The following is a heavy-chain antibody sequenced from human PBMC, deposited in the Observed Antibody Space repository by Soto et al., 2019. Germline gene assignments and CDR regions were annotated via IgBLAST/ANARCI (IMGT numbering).Heavy chain of an antibody. CDR3: ARSTYCNGGSCYPQY. D-gene: IGHD2-15*01. Sequence: PGGSLRLSCEGPGFTFSDYGFHWVRQAPGKGLEWVAMISYDGSDRYDRDSVKGRFTISRDDSKNTVFLQMNSLRTEDTAMYYCARSTYCNGGSCYPQYWGPGTLVTVSS. J-gene: IGHJ4*02. V-gene: IGHV3-30*03. CDR2: ISYDGSDR. CDR1: GFTFSDYG.